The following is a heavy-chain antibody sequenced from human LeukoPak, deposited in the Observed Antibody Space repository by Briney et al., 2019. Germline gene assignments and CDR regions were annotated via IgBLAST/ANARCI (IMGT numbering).Heavy chain of an antibody. D-gene: IGHD6-13*01. CDR1: GYTFTGYY. J-gene: IGHJ5*02. CDR2: INPNSGST. V-gene: IGHV1-2*02. CDR3: ARSRTGIAAAGNNWFDP. Sequence: ASVKVSCKASGYTFTGYYMHWVRQAPGQGLEWMGWINPNSGSTNYAQKFQGRVTMTRDTSISTAYMELSRLRSDDTAVYYCARSRTGIAAAGNNWFDPWGQGTLVTVSS.